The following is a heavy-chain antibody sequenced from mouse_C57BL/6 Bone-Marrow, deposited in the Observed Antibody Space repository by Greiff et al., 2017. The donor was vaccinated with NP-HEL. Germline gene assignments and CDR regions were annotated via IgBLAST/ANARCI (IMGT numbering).Heavy chain of an antibody. D-gene: IGHD1-1*01. V-gene: IGHV1-81*01. Sequence: VQLQESGAELARPGASVKLSCKASGYTFTSYGISWVKQRTGQGLEWIGEIYPRSGNTYYNEKFTGKATLTADKSSSTAYMELRSLTSEDSAVYFCAREGGYYDGSSTAWCAYWGQGTLVTVSA. CDR1: GYTFTSYG. CDR3: AREGGYYDGSSTAWCAY. J-gene: IGHJ3*01. CDR2: IYPRSGNT.